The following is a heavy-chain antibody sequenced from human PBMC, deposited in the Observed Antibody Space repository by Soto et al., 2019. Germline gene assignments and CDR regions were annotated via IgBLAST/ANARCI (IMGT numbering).Heavy chain of an antibody. CDR3: AKDMGLSPRPPDSLDI. D-gene: IGHD3-10*01. V-gene: IGHV3-30*18. CDR2: ISHDGKKD. J-gene: IGHJ3*02. Sequence: QMQLAESGGNVVQPGRSLRLSCLVSGFTFRSFGMHWVRQAPGKGLEWVATISHDGKKDYYADSVKGRFTVSRDNSRDTIYLEMNSVKVDDSAVYHCAKDMGLSPRPPDSLDIWGQGTVVTVSS. CDR1: GFTFRSFG.